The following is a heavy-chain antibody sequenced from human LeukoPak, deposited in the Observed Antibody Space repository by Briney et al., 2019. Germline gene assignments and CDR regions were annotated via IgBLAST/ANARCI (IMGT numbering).Heavy chain of an antibody. CDR2: IYYSGST. V-gene: IGHV4-39*01. J-gene: IGHJ4*02. D-gene: IGHD5-18*01. CDR3: ARRGMGTAMVRLRYFDY. CDR1: GGSISSSSYY. Sequence: SETLSLTCTVSGGSISSSSYYWGWIRQPPGKGLEWIGSIYYSGSTYYNPSLKSRVTISVDTSKNQFSLKLSSVTAADTAVYYCARRGMGTAMVRLRYFDYWGQGTLVTVSS.